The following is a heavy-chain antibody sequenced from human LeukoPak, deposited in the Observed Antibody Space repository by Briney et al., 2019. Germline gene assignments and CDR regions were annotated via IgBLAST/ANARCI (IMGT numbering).Heavy chain of an antibody. Sequence: GRSLRLSCAASGFTFSSYEMNWVRQAPGKGLEWVSYISSSGSTIYYADSVKGRFTISRDNAKNSLYLQMNSLRAEDTAVYYCARVRGAGYYGSGLDYWGQGTLVTVSS. D-gene: IGHD3-10*01. J-gene: IGHJ4*02. V-gene: IGHV3-48*03. CDR1: GFTFSSYE. CDR3: ARVRGAGYYGSGLDY. CDR2: ISSSGSTI.